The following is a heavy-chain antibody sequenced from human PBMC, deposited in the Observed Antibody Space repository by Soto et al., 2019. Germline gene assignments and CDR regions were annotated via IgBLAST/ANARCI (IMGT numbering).Heavy chain of an antibody. D-gene: IGHD1-1*01. CDR1: GGTFTSYI. Sequence: QVRLVQSGAEVKKPGSSVKVSCKGSGGTFTSYIITWVRHATGQGLEWVGGIVPKFGTTNYAQKFQGRVTLTADESSIIVYLELSNLRSEDTGVYYCARGRDDRFGRHYFGLDVWGQGTTVTVS. J-gene: IGHJ6*02. CDR3: ARGRDDRFGRHYFGLDV. CDR2: IVPKFGTT. V-gene: IGHV1-69*12.